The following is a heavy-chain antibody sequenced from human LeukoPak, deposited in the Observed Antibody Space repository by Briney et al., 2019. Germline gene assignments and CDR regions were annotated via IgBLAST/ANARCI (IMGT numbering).Heavy chain of an antibody. CDR1: GGPFSSYA. CDR2: IIPILGIA. Sequence: ASVEVSFQASGGPFSSYAISWVRQAPGQGLEWMGRIIPILGIANYAQKFQGRVTITADKSTSTAYMELSSLRSEDTAVYYCAVDRSGSPFDYWGQGTLVTVSS. V-gene: IGHV1-69*04. D-gene: IGHD3-22*01. CDR3: AVDRSGSPFDY. J-gene: IGHJ4*02.